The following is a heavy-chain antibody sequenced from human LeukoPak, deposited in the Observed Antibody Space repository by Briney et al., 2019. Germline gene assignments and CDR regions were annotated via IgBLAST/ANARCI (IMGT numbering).Heavy chain of an antibody. Sequence: SETLSLTCAAYGGSFSGYYWSWIRQPPGKGLEWIGEINHSGSTNYNPSLKSRVTISVDTSKNQFSLKLSSVTAADTAVYYCARGKGGYFDYWGQGTLVTVSS. CDR2: INHSGST. J-gene: IGHJ4*02. D-gene: IGHD3-16*01. CDR3: ARGKGGYFDY. CDR1: GGSFSGYY. V-gene: IGHV4-34*01.